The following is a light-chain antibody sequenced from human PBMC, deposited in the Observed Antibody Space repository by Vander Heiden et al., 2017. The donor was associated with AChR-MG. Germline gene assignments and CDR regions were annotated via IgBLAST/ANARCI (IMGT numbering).Light chain of an antibody. J-gene: IGKJ2*01. CDR1: QRISIY. V-gene: IGKV1-39*01. Sequence: DIQMTQSPSSLSASVGDTVTITCRASQRISIYLNWYQQKPGKAPNLLIHGASSLESGVPSRFSGSGSATDFTLTISNLQPEDFATYDCQQTYSTPQVTFGQGTKLEIK. CDR3: QQTYSTPQVT. CDR2: GAS.